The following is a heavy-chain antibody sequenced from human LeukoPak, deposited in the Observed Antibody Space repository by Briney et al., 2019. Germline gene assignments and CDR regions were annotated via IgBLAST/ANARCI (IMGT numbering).Heavy chain of an antibody. CDR2: VGGNAHTK. Sequence: GGSLRLSCAASGFTFSSHGMHWVRQAPGKGLEWVAVVGGNAHTKFYADSVKGRFTISRDNSKNTLYLEVNSLRDEDTAVYYCAKEGAWGNWYFDLWGRGTLVTVSS. V-gene: IGHV3-30*02. J-gene: IGHJ2*01. D-gene: IGHD3-16*01. CDR3: AKEGAWGNWYFDL. CDR1: GFTFSSHG.